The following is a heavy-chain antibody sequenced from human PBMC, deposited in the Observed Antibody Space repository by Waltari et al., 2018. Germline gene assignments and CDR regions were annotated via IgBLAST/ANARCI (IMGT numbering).Heavy chain of an antibody. CDR1: GYIFTNCY. V-gene: IGHV1-2*02. J-gene: IGHJ4*02. CDR3: ARDRTTMAARPGDY. CDR2: VNPDTGYA. Sequence: QVLLVQSGAEVKKPGASVKVSCKASGYIFTNCYLHWVRQAPGQGPEWMGWVNPDTGYANYAHNFRGRVTMTWDTSINTAFMDLSGLKSDDTAVYYCARDRTTMAARPGDYWGQGTLVTVSS. D-gene: IGHD6-6*01.